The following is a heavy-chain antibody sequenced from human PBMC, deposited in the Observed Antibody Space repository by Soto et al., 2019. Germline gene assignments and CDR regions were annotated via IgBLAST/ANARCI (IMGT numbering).Heavy chain of an antibody. D-gene: IGHD3-10*01. CDR3: ARDLSLWSLAQGDYYYGMEV. V-gene: IGHV3-30-3*01. J-gene: IGHJ6*02. CDR1: GFTFSSYA. CDR2: ISSDGSNK. Sequence: GGSLRLSCAAPGFTFSSYAMHWVRQAPGKGLEWMAVISSDGSNKYYADSVKGRFTISRDNSKNTLYLQMNSLRAEDTAVYYCARDLSLWSLAQGDYYYGMEVWGQGTTVTVSS.